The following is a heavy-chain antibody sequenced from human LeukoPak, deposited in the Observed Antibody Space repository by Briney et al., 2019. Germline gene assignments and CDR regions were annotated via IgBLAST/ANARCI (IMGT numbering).Heavy chain of an antibody. CDR2: ISGSGGST. Sequence: GGSLRLSCAASGFTFSSYAMSWVRQAPGKGLEWVSAISGSGGSTYYADSVKGRFTISRDNSKNSLYLQMNSLRAEDTAVYYCAKGVSSIAARPIDYWGQGTLVTVSS. CDR3: AKGVSSIAARPIDY. CDR1: GFTFSSYA. D-gene: IGHD6-6*01. J-gene: IGHJ4*02. V-gene: IGHV3-23*01.